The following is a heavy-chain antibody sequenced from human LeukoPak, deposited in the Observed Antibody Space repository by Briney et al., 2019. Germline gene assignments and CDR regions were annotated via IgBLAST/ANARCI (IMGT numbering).Heavy chain of an antibody. CDR2: INHSGST. J-gene: IGHJ4*02. CDR1: GFMYSDYW. V-gene: IGHV4-34*01. CDR3: ARGRGYSYVSLAYFDY. Sequence: PGGSLRLSCAASGFMYSDYWMSWVRQAPGKGLEWIGEINHSGSTNYNPSLKSRVTISVDTSKNQFSLKLSSVTAADTAVYYCARGRGYSYVSLAYFDYWGQGTLVTVSS. D-gene: IGHD5-18*01.